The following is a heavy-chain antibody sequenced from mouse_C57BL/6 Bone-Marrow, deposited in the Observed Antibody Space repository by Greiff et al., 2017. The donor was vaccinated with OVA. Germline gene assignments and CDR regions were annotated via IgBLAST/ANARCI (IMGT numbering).Heavy chain of an antibody. CDR2: ISDGGSYT. J-gene: IGHJ3*01. CDR1: GFTFSSYA. V-gene: IGHV5-4*01. D-gene: IGHD3-3*01. Sequence: EVQLQQSGGGLVKPGGSLKLSCAASGFTFSSYAMSWVRQTPEKRLEWVATISDGGSYTYYPDNVTGRFTISRDNAKNNLYLPLSHLKSEDTAMLYCARGGRGFADWGQGTLVTVSA. CDR3: ARGGRGFAD.